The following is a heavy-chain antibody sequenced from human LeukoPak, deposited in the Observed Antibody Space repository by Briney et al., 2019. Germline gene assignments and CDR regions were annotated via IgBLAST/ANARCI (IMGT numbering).Heavy chain of an antibody. V-gene: IGHV4-61*02. D-gene: IGHD2-15*01. CDR2: IYTSGST. Sequence: SQTLSLTCTVSGGSISSGSYYWSWIRQPAGKGLEYIGRIYTSGSTSYNPSLKSRVTISVDTSKNQFFLKLSSVTAADTAVYYCARAYCSGGSCYSSRGMFDPWGQGTLVTVSS. J-gene: IGHJ5*02. CDR3: ARAYCSGGSCYSSRGMFDP. CDR1: GGSISSGSYY.